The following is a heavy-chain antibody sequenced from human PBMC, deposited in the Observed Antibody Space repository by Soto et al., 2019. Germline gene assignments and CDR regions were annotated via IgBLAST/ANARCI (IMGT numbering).Heavy chain of an antibody. J-gene: IGHJ6*02. CDR3: AKDLGGRYRAYNYYGMDV. D-gene: IGHD1-26*01. Sequence: GGSLRLSCAASGFTFVTSAMHWVRQAPGKGLEWVAVLSYDGSTENYGDSVKGRFTISRDISSNTLYLQMNSLRGEDTAVYYCAKDLGGRYRAYNYYGMDVWGQGTTVTVSS. CDR1: GFTFVTSA. CDR2: LSYDGSTE. V-gene: IGHV3-30*18.